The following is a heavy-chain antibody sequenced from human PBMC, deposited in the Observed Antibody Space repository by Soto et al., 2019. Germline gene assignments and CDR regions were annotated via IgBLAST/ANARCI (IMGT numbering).Heavy chain of an antibody. V-gene: IGHV1-18*01. D-gene: IGHD6-19*01. Sequence: QGQLVQSGVEVKKPGASVKVSCKASGYSFTNYGITWVRQAPGQGFEWMGWISAYNGNTNYAQKYQGRVTLTTDASTSTAYLELRSLISEDTAVYYCARDRGVAPPVAGNTHYYYYMDVWGKGTTVTVSS. CDR3: ARDRGVAPPVAGNTHYYYYMDV. J-gene: IGHJ6*03. CDR2: ISAYNGNT. CDR1: GYSFTNYG.